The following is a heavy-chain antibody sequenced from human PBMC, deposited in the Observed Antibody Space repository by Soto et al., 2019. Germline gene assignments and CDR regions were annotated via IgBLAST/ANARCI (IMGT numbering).Heavy chain of an antibody. J-gene: IGHJ4*02. CDR3: ASYHIVATIFDY. V-gene: IGHV4-30-2*01. Sequence: PSETLSLTCAVSGGSISSGGYSWSWIRQPPGKGLEWIGYIYHSGSTYYNPSLKSRVTISVDRSKNQFSLKLSSVTAADTAVYYCASYHIVATIFDYWGQGTLVTVSS. CDR2: IYHSGST. D-gene: IGHD5-12*01. CDR1: GGSISSGGYS.